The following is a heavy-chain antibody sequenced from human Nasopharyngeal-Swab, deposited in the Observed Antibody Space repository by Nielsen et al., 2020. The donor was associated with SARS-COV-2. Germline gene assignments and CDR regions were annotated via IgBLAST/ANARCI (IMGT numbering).Heavy chain of an antibody. Sequence: EGSLRLSCAASGFTFSRYTMHWVRQAPGKGLEWVAVISYDGSNKYYADSVKGRFTISRDISKTTLYLQMNSLRAEDTAVFYCASTPLDSSGYYYAFHYWGRGTLVTVSS. J-gene: IGHJ4*02. CDR2: ISYDGSNK. CDR3: ASTPLDSSGYYYAFHY. CDR1: GFTFSRYT. D-gene: IGHD3-22*01. V-gene: IGHV3-30-3*01.